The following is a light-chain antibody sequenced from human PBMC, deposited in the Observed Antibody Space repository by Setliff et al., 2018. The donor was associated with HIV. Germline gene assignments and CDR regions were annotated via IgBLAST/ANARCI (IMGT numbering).Light chain of an antibody. CDR3: SSYTSSSPYV. J-gene: IGLJ1*01. CDR1: SSDVGGYNY. Sequence: QSVLAQPASVSGSPGQSITISCTGTSSDVGGYNYVSWYQQHPGKAPKLMICDVSNRPSGVSNRFSGSKSGNTASLTISGLKAEDEADYYCSSYTSSSPYVFGTGTKVTVL. V-gene: IGLV2-14*03. CDR2: DVS.